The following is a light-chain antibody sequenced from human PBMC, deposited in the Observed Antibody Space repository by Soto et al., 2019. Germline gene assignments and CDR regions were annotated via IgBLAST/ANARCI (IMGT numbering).Light chain of an antibody. CDR3: SSYTNSRTLV. CDR1: SRDVGAYNY. J-gene: IGLJ2*01. Sequence: QSALTQPASVSGSPGQSITISCTGTSRDVGAYNYVSWYQQHPGKAPKLMIYDVSDRPSGVSNRFSGSKSGNTASLTISGRQAEDEADYYCSSYTNSRTLVFGGGTKLTVL. V-gene: IGLV2-14*01. CDR2: DVS.